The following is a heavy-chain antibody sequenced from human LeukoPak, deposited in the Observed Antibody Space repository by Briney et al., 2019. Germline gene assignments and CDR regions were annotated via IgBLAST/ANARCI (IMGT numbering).Heavy chain of an antibody. J-gene: IGHJ4*02. CDR1: GFAVSGNY. CDR3: ARAYGLGSYSHDY. D-gene: IGHD3-10*01. CDR2: IFSGGST. V-gene: IGHV3-66*01. Sequence: GGSLRLSCAASGFAVSGNYMSWVRQAPGKGLEWVSVIFSGGSTYYADSVKGRFTICRDTSKNTLYLQMNSLRAEDTAVYYCARAYGLGSYSHDYWGQGTLVTVSS.